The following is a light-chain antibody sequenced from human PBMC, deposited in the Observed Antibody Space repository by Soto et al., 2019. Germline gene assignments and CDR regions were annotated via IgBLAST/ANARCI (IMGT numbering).Light chain of an antibody. CDR3: QQSDSTPLT. Sequence: DIQVIQSPSSLSASVGDRVTITCRASLRISKYLNWYQQKPGKAPKLLSYGASTLQSGVPSRFSGTGSGTDFTLIISSLQPEDSATYYCQQSDSTPLTFGGGTKLEI. V-gene: IGKV1-39*01. CDR1: LRISKY. J-gene: IGKJ4*01. CDR2: GAS.